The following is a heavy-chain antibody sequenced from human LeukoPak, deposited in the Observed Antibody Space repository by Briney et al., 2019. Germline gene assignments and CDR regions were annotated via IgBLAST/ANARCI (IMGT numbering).Heavy chain of an antibody. V-gene: IGHV1-2*02. D-gene: IGHD3-22*01. CDR3: ARAKSSGSSGYYYDWDFDY. CDR1: GYTFTDYN. J-gene: IGHJ4*02. Sequence: ASVKVSCKASGYTFTDYNMHWVRQAPGQGLEWMGWIIPSSGYTDYAQKFQGRVTMTWDTSISTAYMELSRLRSDDTAVYYCARAKSSGSSGYYYDWDFDYWGQGTLVTVSS. CDR2: IIPSSGYT.